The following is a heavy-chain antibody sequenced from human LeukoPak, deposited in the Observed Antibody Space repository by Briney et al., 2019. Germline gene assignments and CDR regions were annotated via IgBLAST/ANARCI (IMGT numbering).Heavy chain of an antibody. CDR3: ASLGLSGGGSFDY. D-gene: IGHD2-15*01. CDR2: INPNSGGT. Sequence: ASVKVSCKASGYTFTGYYMHWVRQAPGQGLEWMGWINPNSGGTNYAQKFQGRVTMTRDMSTSTVYMELSSLRSEDTAVYYCASLGLSGGGSFDYWGQGTLVTVSS. CDR1: GYTFTGYY. J-gene: IGHJ4*02. V-gene: IGHV1-2*02.